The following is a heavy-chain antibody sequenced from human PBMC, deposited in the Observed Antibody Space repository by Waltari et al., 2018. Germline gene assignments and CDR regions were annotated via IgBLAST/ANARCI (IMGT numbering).Heavy chain of an antibody. V-gene: IGHV3-23*01. CDR2: VERRGGRT. Sequence: QVLESGGGLGQPGGSLRLSCAASGFNFYYYAVSWVRQAPGKGLEWCENVERRGGRTYRADSVKGRFTIARDNSKNMVFLQIDSLRPDDTAVYYCARTIVKWFGDYWGQGIQVTVSS. CDR1: GFNFYYYA. J-gene: IGHJ4*02. CDR3: ARTIVKWFGDY. D-gene: IGHD3-10*01.